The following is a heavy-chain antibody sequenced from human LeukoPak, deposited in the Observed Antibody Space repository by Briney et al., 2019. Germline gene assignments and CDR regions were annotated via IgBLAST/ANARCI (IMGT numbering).Heavy chain of an antibody. CDR1: GGSINSYY. CDR2: IYYSGST. D-gene: IGHD6-19*01. Sequence: PSETLSLTCTVSGGSINSYYWSWIRQPPGKGLEWIGYIYYSGSTNYNPSLKSRVTISVDTSKNQFSLKLSSVTAADTAVYYCARDSSVHYYYGMDVWGQGTTVTVSS. V-gene: IGHV4-59*01. J-gene: IGHJ6*02. CDR3: ARDSSVHYYYGMDV.